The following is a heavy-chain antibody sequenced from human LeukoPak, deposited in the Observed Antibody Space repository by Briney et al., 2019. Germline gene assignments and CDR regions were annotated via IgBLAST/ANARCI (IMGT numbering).Heavy chain of an antibody. CDR3: ARDWTWIRDPVGPMDV. Sequence: GASVKVSCKASGYTFTSYGISWVRQAPGQGLEWMGWISAYNGNTNYAQKLQGRVTMTTDTFTSTAYMELRSLRSDDTAVYYCARDWTWIRDPVGPMDVWGKGTTVTVSS. CDR2: ISAYNGNT. V-gene: IGHV1-18*01. J-gene: IGHJ6*03. CDR1: GYTFTSYG. D-gene: IGHD5-18*01.